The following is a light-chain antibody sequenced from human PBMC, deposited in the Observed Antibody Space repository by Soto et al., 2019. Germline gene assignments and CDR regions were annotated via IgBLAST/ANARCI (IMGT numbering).Light chain of an antibody. V-gene: IGKV1-39*01. Sequence: DLQMTQSPSSLSASIGDRITITCRTSQSIARFLNWYQQKPGKAPKLLIFAASYLQTGVPSRFSGSGSGTDFTLNISSLQPEDFATYYCQQSHSSPYTFGQGPHLDIQ. J-gene: IGKJ2*01. CDR3: QQSHSSPYT. CDR1: QSIARF. CDR2: AAS.